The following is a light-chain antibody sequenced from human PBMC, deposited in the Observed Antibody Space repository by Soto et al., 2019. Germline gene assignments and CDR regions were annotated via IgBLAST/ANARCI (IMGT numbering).Light chain of an antibody. V-gene: IGKV3-20*01. J-gene: IGKJ2*01. Sequence: EIVLTQSPGTLSLSPGERATLSCRASQSVSSRYLAWYQQEPGQAPRLLIYGASIRATGIPDRFSGCGSGTDFTLPINRLEPEDFAVYYCQVNGSSALYTFRQGTKLEIK. CDR2: GAS. CDR3: QVNGSSALYT. CDR1: QSVSSRY.